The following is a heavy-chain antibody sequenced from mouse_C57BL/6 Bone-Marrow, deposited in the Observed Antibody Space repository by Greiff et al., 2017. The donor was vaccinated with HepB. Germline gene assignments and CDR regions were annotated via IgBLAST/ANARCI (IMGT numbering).Heavy chain of an antibody. CDR1: GYTFTSYW. J-gene: IGHJ4*01. CDR3: ARDGFYYYAMDY. CDR2: IHPNSGST. V-gene: IGHV1-64*01. Sequence: QVQLQQPGAELVKPGASVKLSCTASGYTFTSYWMHWVKQRPGQGLEWIGMIHPNSGSTNYNEKFKSKATLTVDKSSSTAYMQLSSLTSEDSAVYYCARDGFYYYAMDYWGQGTSVTVSS.